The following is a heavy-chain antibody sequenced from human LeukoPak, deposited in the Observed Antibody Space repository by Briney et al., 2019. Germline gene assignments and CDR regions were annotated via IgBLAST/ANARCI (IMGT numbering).Heavy chain of an antibody. CDR1: GFTFDDYA. Sequence: PGGSLRLSCAASGFTFDDYAMHWVRQAPGKGLEWVSLISWDGGSTYYADSVKGRFTISRDNSKNSLYLQMNSLRAEDTALYYCAKDISGNYYGSGSYPNYFDYWGQGTLVTVSS. CDR3: AKDISGNYYGSGSYPNYFDY. J-gene: IGHJ4*02. CDR2: ISWDGGST. D-gene: IGHD3-10*01. V-gene: IGHV3-43D*03.